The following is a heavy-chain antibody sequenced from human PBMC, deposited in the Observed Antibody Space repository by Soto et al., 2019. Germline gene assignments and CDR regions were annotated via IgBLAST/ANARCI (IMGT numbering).Heavy chain of an antibody. V-gene: IGHV3-33*01. D-gene: IGHD5-12*01. J-gene: IGHJ4*02. CDR1: GFPFHSLG. CDR2: IRYDGSNK. CDR3: ARDLYSGYDSGYYFDY. Sequence: GSPRIPCAASGFPFHSLGMPWVPPGSGKGPGGVAVIRYDGSNKNYAESVKGRFTISRDNSKNTLYLQMNSLRAEDTAVYYCARDLYSGYDSGYYFDYWGQGTLVTVSS.